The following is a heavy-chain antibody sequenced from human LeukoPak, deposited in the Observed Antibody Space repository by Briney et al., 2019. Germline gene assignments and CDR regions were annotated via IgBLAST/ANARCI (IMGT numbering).Heavy chain of an antibody. CDR3: ATMMVITRWFDP. CDR2: FDPEDGET. V-gene: IGHV1-24*01. J-gene: IGHJ5*02. CDR1: GYTLTELS. D-gene: IGHD3-22*01. Sequence: ASVKVSCKVSGYTLTELSMHWVRQAPGKGLEWMGGFDPEDGETIYAQKFQGRVTMTEDTSTDTAYMELSSLRSEDTAVYYCATMMVITRWFDPWGQGTLVTVSS.